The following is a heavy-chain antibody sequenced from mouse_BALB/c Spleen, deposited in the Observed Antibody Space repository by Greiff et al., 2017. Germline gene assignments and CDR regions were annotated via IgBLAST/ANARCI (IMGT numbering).Heavy chain of an antibody. Sequence: QVQLQQSGAELVRPGASVTLSCKASGYTFTDYEMHWVKQTPVHGLEWIGAIDPETGGTAYNQKFKGKATLTADKSSSTAYMELRSLTSEDSAVYYCTRTGYGSSPAWFAYWGQGTLVTVSA. CDR3: TRTGYGSSPAWFAY. CDR2: IDPETGGT. D-gene: IGHD1-1*01. CDR1: GYTFTDYE. J-gene: IGHJ3*01. V-gene: IGHV1-15*01.